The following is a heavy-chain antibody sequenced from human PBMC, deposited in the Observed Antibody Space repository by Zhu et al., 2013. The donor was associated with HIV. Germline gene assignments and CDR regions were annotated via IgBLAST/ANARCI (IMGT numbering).Heavy chain of an antibody. CDR3: ARGQYYDFWSGYYSVDY. J-gene: IGHJ4*02. Sequence: QVQLVQSGAEVKKPGSSVKVSCKASGGTFSSYAISWVRQAPGQGLEWMGGIIPIFGTANYAQKFQGRVTITADESTSTAYMELSSLRSEDTAVYYCARGQYYDFWSGYYSVDYWGQGTLVTVSS. D-gene: IGHD3-3*01. CDR2: IIPIFGTA. CDR1: GGTFSSYA. V-gene: IGHV1-69*01.